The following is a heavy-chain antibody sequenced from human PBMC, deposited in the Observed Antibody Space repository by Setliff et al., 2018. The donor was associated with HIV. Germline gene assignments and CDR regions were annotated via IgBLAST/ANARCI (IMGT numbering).Heavy chain of an antibody. Sequence: LSLSCAVSGFTLYAMSWVRQAPGKGLEWVAVISYDGSNKYYADSVRGRFTISRDNSKDTLYLQMNSLRAEDTAVYYCARPRTYCSGGSCYLGPDYWGQGTLVTVSS. J-gene: IGHJ4*02. CDR3: ARPRTYCSGGSCYLGPDY. V-gene: IGHV3-30-3*01. D-gene: IGHD2-15*01. CDR2: ISYDGSNK. CDR1: GFTLYA.